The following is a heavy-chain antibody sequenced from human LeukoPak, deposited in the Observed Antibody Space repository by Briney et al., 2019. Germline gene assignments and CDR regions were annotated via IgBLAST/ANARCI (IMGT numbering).Heavy chain of an antibody. Sequence: GGSLRLSCAASGFMFSAYAMNWVRQAPGKGLEWISYISSSSSNIYYADSVKGRFTISRDNARNSLYLQINSLRVDDTAVYFCARENGYRLDYWGQGSLVTVSS. CDR1: GFMFSAYA. CDR2: ISSSSSNI. V-gene: IGHV3-48*04. CDR3: ARENGYRLDY. D-gene: IGHD5-18*01. J-gene: IGHJ4*02.